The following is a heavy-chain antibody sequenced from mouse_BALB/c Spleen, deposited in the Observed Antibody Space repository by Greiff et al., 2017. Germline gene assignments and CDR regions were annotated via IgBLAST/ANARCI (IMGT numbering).Heavy chain of an antibody. CDR1: GFAFSSYD. CDR3: ARQRGSSGYAFAY. D-gene: IGHD3-1*01. V-gene: IGHV5-12-1*01. CDR2: ISSGGGST. J-gene: IGHJ3*01. Sequence: EVMLVESGGGLVKPGGSLKLSCAASGFAFSSYDMSWVRQTPEKRLEWVAYISSGGGSTYYPDTVKGRFTISRDNAKNTLYLQMSSLKSEDTAMYYCARQRGSSGYAFAYGGQGTLVTVSA.